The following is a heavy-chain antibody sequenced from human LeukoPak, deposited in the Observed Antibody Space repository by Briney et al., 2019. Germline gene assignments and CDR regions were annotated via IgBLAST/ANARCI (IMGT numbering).Heavy chain of an antibody. CDR1: GYTFTNYG. V-gene: IGHV1-18*01. Sequence: GASVKVSCKAPGYTFTNYGISWVRQAPGQGLEWMGWISAYNGNTNYAQKLQGRVTMTTDTSRSTGYMEPRSLRSDDTAVYYCARDFPYRYSSRSPSNWFDPWGQGTLVTVSS. J-gene: IGHJ5*02. CDR3: ARDFPYRYSSRSPSNWFDP. CDR2: ISAYNGNT. D-gene: IGHD3-10*01.